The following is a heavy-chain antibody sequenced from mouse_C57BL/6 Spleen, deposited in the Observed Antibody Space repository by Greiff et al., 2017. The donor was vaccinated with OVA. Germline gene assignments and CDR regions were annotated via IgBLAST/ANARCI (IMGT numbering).Heavy chain of an antibody. D-gene: IGHD2-2*01. V-gene: IGHV6-6*01. J-gene: IGHJ2*01. CDR1: GFTFSDAW. CDR3: TGYGSY. CDR2: IRNKANNHAT. Sequence: EVKLEESGGGLVQPGGSMKLSCAASGFTFSDAWMDWVRQSPETGLEWVAEIRNKANNHATYYAESVKGRFTISRDDSKSSVYLQMNSLRAEDTGIYYCTGYGSYWGQGTTLTVSS.